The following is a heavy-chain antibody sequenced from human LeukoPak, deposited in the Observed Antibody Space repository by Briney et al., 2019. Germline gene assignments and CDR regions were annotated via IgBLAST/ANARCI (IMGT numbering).Heavy chain of an antibody. CDR1: GFTFNIRW. Sequence: GGSLRLSCAASGFTFNIRWMHWVRQAPGKGLVWVSRINSDGSSTNYADSVKGRFTISRDNAKNMAYLQMNSLRAEDTAMYYCTPDRSYAMEVWGQGATVAVS. CDR3: TPDRSYAMEV. CDR2: INSDGSST. J-gene: IGHJ6*02. V-gene: IGHV3-74*01.